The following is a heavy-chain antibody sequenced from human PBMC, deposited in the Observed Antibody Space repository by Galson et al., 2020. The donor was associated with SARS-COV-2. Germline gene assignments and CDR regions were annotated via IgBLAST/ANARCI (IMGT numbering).Heavy chain of an antibody. CDR2: IIGSGDTT. V-gene: IGHV3-23*01. CDR1: GFTFSTYT. CDR3: AKVKGGWYGWCDF. J-gene: IGHJ4*02. D-gene: IGHD6-19*01. Sequence: GGSLRLSCAASGFTFSTYTMYWVRQAPGKGLEWVSSIIGSGDTTHYADSVKGRFTISRDNSKNTLYLQMNSLRAEDTAVYYCAKVKGGWYGWCDFWGQGTPVTVSS.